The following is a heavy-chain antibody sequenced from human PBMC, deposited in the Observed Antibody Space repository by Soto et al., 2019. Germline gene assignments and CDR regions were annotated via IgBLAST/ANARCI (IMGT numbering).Heavy chain of an antibody. CDR1: GFTFSDYY. D-gene: IGHD2-15*01. V-gene: IGHV3-11*01. CDR2: ISSSGSTI. CDR3: ARDMCSGGSCYPDYYYYGMDV. J-gene: IGHJ6*02. Sequence: GGSLRLSCAASGFTFSDYYMSWIRQAPGKGLEWVSYISSSGSTIYYADSVKGRFTISRDNAKNPLYLQMNSLRAEDTAVYYCARDMCSGGSCYPDYYYYGMDVWGQGTTVTVSS.